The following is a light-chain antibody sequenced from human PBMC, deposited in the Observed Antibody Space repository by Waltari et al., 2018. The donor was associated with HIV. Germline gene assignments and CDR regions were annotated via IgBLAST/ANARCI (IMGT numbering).Light chain of an antibody. CDR1: SSDVFNYNY. Sequence: QSTLTQPVSVSGSPGQSITISCTGTSSDVFNYNYVSWYQQHPDSAPKLMIYEVSNRPSWVSNRFSGSKSGNTASLTISGLQAEDEADYYCSSYTRSSTYVFGTGTKVTVL. V-gene: IGLV2-14*01. CDR2: EVS. J-gene: IGLJ1*01. CDR3: SSYTRSSTYV.